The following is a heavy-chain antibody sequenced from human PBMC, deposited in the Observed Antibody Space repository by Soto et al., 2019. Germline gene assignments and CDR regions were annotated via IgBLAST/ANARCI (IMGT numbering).Heavy chain of an antibody. Sequence: ASVKVSCKASGYTFTSYAMHWVRQAPGQRLEWMGWINAGNGNTKYSQKFQGRVTITRDTSASTAYMELSSLRSEDTAVYYCARVGAAAGPYYFDYWGQGTLVTVSS. J-gene: IGHJ4*02. CDR1: GYTFTSYA. D-gene: IGHD6-13*01. CDR3: ARVGAAAGPYYFDY. V-gene: IGHV1-3*01. CDR2: INAGNGNT.